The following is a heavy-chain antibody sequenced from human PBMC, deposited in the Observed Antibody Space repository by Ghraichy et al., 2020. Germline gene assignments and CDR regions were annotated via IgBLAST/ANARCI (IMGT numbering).Heavy chain of an antibody. CDR3: ARGTNYHPGLRGAGTLWY. CDR1: GGSFSGYY. J-gene: IGHJ4*02. Sequence: SETLSLTCAVYGGSFSGYYWSWIRQPPGKGLEWIGEINHSGSTNYNPSLKSRVTISVDTSKNQFSLKLSSVTAADTAVYYCARGTNYHPGLRGAGTLWYWGQGTLVTVSS. V-gene: IGHV4-34*01. D-gene: IGHD6-13*01. CDR2: INHSGST.